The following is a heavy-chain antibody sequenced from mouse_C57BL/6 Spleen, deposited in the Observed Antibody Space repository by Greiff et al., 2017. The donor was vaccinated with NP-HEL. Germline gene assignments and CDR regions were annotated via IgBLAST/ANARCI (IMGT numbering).Heavy chain of an antibody. V-gene: IGHV1-52*01. CDR2: IDPSDSET. J-gene: IGHJ4*01. CDR3: ARRGFSYAMDY. CDR1: GYTFTSYW. Sequence: VQLQQSGAELVRPGSSVKLSCKASGYTFTSYWMHWVKQRPIQGLEWIGNIDPSDSETHYNQKFKDKATLTVDKSSSTAYMQLSSLTSEDSAVYYCARRGFSYAMDYWGQGTSVTVSS.